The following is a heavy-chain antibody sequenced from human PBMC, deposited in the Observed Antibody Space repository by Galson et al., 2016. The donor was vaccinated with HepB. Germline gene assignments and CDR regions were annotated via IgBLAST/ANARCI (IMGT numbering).Heavy chain of an antibody. Sequence: SLRLSCAASGFTFSSFWMSWVRQAPGKGLEWVANIKSDGSEKYYVDSAKGRFTISRDNAQNSLYLQMNSLRAEDTAVYYCARVGVTTDYWGQGTLVTVSS. J-gene: IGHJ4*02. V-gene: IGHV3-7*01. D-gene: IGHD4-17*01. CDR3: ARVGVTTDY. CDR1: GFTFSSFW. CDR2: IKSDGSEK.